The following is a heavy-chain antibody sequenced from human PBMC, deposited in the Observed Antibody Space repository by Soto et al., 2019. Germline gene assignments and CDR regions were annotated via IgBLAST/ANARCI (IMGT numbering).Heavy chain of an antibody. V-gene: IGHV4-59*01. CDR3: GSVRPSGYVLS. CDR2: VYFSGDT. D-gene: IGHD6-25*01. J-gene: IGHJ5*02. Sequence: ASETLSLTCTVSGGSLSSYYWTWIRQSPGKGLEWIGYVYFSGDTNYNPSLKSRVTISIDTSKNQFSLRLASVTAADTAFYYCGSVRPSGYVLSWGQRTLVTVSS. CDR1: GGSLSSYY.